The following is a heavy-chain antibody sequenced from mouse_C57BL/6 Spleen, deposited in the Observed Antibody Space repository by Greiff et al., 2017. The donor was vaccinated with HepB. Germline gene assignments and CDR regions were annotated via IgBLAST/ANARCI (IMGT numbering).Heavy chain of an antibody. CDR2: INPNNGGT. J-gene: IGHJ4*01. D-gene: IGHD2-10*01. CDR1: GYTFTDYY. Sequence: EVKLQQSGPELVKPGASVKISCKASGYTFTDYYMNWVKQSHGKSLEWIGDINPNNGGTSYNQKFKGKATLTVDKSSSTAYMEIRSLTSEDSAVYYCARGAYYMDYWGQGTSVTVAS. V-gene: IGHV1-26*01. CDR3: ARGAYYMDY.